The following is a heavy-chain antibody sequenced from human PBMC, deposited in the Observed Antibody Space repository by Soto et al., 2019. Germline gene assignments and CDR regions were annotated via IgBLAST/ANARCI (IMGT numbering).Heavy chain of an antibody. V-gene: IGHV1-46*01. CDR1: GYTFTSYY. D-gene: IGHD3-16*02. J-gene: IGHJ4*02. CDR3: ARAAYVWGSYRYTYIFDY. CDR2: INPSGGST. Sequence: XSVKVSCKASGYTFTSYYMHWVRQAPGQGLEWMGIINPSGGSTSYAQKFQGRVTMTRDTSTSTVYMELSSLRSEDTAVYYCARAAYVWGSYRYTYIFDYWGRGTLVTVSS.